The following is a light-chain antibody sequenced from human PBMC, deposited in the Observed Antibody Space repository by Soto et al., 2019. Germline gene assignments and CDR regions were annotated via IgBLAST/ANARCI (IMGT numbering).Light chain of an antibody. J-gene: IGKJ1*01. V-gene: IGKV1-5*03. CDR1: QSINW. CDR2: EAS. CDR3: QHYDTYSPMWT. Sequence: DIQLAQSPSTLSASVGDRITITCRATQSINWLAWYQQKPGKAPKLLIFEASRLESGVPSRFSGSGSGTEFTLTISSLQPDDFGTYYCQHYDTYSPMWTFXQGTKV.